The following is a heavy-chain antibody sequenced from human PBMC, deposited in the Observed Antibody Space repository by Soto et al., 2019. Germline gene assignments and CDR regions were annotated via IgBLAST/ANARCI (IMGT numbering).Heavy chain of an antibody. D-gene: IGHD3-22*01. CDR3: AHRRYYYDSSGYSVKTGPGAFDI. CDR1: GFSLSTSAVG. V-gene: IGHV2-5*02. Sequence: QITLKESGPPLVKPTQTLTLTCTFSGFSLSTSAVGVGWIRQPPGKALEWLALIYWDDDKRYSPSLKSRLTITKHTSKNQVVLTMTNMDPVDTATYYCAHRRYYYDSSGYSVKTGPGAFDIWGQGTMVTVSS. J-gene: IGHJ3*02. CDR2: IYWDDDK.